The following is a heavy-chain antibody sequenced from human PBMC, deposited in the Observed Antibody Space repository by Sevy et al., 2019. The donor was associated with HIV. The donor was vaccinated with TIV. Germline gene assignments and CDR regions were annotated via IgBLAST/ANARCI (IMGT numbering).Heavy chain of an antibody. D-gene: IGHD2-15*01. J-gene: IGHJ6*02. V-gene: IGHV3-21*01. CDR3: ARVVAYCSGGSCFPGYYYGMDV. CDR2: ISSSSRYI. CDR1: GFTFSNYN. Sequence: GGSLRLSCAASGFTFSNYNMNWVRQAPGKRLEWVSSISSSSRYIYYADSMKGRFTISRDNAKNSLYLQMNSLRAEDTAVYYCARVVAYCSGGSCFPGYYYGMDVWGQGTTVTVSS.